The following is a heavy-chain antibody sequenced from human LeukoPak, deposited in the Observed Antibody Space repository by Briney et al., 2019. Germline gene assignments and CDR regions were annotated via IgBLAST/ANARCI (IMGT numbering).Heavy chain of an antibody. V-gene: IGHV3-23*01. D-gene: IGHD3-3*02. Sequence: PGGSLRLSCAASGFTFCNCAMSWVRHAPGKGLEWVSAISGSGGSTYYADSVKGRFTISKDNSKNTLYLQMNSLRAEDTAVYYCARDIEFSTWGLGTMVTVSS. CDR3: ARDIEFST. J-gene: IGHJ3*01. CDR1: GFTFCNCA. CDR2: ISGSGGST.